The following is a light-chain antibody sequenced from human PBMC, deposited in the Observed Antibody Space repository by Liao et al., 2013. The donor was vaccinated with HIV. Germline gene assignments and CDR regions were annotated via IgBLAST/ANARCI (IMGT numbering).Light chain of an antibody. J-gene: IGLJ3*02. V-gene: IGLV3-21*04. CDR2: YDS. Sequence: SYVLTQPPSVSVAPGKTARITCGGNNIGSKSVHWHQQKPGQAPVVVIYYDSDRPSGIPERFSGSNSGNTATLTISRVEAGDEADYYCQVWDSSSNRGVFGGGTKVTVL. CDR1: NIGSKS. CDR3: QVWDSSSNRGV.